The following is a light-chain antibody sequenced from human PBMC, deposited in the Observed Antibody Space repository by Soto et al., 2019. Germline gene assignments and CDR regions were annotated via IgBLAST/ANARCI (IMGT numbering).Light chain of an antibody. CDR1: QSMSTY. CDR2: AAS. CDR3: QQRYITPVT. Sequence: DIQMTQSPSSLSASVGARVTITCRASQSMSTYLNWYQQKPGEAPKLLIHAASSLQSGVPSRFSGSGSGPDFTVTIISLQPEDFATYYSQQRYITPVTFGQGTKLEIK. V-gene: IGKV1-39*01. J-gene: IGKJ2*01.